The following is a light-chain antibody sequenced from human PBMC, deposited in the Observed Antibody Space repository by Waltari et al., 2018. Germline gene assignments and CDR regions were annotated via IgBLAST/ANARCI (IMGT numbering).Light chain of an antibody. J-gene: IGLJ1*01. Sequence: QSVLTQSSPTSGTPGQRVSISCSGTSSNIGSNSVYWYQHLPGAAPKLLIYASDQRPSGVPDRFSGSKSGTSASQAISGLRSEDEADYYCATWDDSLGGFYVFGTGTKVTVL. CDR3: ATWDDSLGGFYV. CDR2: ASD. V-gene: IGLV1-47*01. CDR1: SSNIGSNS.